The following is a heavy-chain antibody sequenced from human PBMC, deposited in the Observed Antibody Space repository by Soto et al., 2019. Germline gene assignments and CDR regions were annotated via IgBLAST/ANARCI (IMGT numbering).Heavy chain of an antibody. CDR3: ARMSYFYDKWYFDL. Sequence: QLQESGPGLVMPSQTLSLNCTVSGASINNNDYYWSWIRQTPGKGLEWIGYVYYSGSTDYIPSLKSRLSMSIDKSQNQFTLKLNSVTAAETATYYCARMSYFYDKWYFDLWGRGTLVTVSS. CDR1: GASINNNDYY. V-gene: IGHV4-30-4*01. D-gene: IGHD3-22*01. CDR2: VYYSGST. J-gene: IGHJ2*01.